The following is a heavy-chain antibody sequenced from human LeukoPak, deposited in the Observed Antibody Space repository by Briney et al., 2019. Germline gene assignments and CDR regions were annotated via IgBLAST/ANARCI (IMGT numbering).Heavy chain of an antibody. CDR2: INGDGSTS. V-gene: IGHV3-74*01. CDR1: GFTFSSYW. Sequence: PGGSLRLSCAASGFTFSSYWMHWVRQAPGKGLVWVSRINGDGSTSNYADSVKGRFTISRDNAKNTLYLQMNSLRAEDTAVYYCARASNSNSINFDYWGQGTLVNVPS. J-gene: IGHJ4*02. CDR3: ARASNSNSINFDY. D-gene: IGHD4-11*01.